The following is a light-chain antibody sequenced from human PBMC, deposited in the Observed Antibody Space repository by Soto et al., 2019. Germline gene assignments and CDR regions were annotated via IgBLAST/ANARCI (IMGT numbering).Light chain of an antibody. CDR2: DAS. V-gene: IGKV3-15*01. CDR1: QSVSSY. Sequence: EIVMTQSPATLSVSLGERVTLSCRASQSVSSYLAWYQQKPGQPPRLLISDASTRATDIPDRFSGSGSGTDFTLTISSLQSTDLAVYYCLQYSTWPPLYTFGQGTKLEIK. J-gene: IGKJ2*01. CDR3: LQYSTWPPLYT.